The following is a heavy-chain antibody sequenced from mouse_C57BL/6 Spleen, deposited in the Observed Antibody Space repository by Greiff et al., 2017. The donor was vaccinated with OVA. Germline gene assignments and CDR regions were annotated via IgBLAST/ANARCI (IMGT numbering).Heavy chain of an antibody. D-gene: IGHD5-5*01. CDR3: ARNLELPYYYAMDY. Sequence: VKLVESGPGLVAPSQSLSITCTVSGFSLTSYAISWVRQPPGKGLEWLGVIWTGGGTNYNSALKSRLSISKDNSKSQVFLKMNSLQTDDTARYYCARNLELPYYYAMDYWGQGTSVTVSS. CDR1: GFSLTSYA. V-gene: IGHV2-9-1*01. J-gene: IGHJ4*01. CDR2: IWTGGGT.